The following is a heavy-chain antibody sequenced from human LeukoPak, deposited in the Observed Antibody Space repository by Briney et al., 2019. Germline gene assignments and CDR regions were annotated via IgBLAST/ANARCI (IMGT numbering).Heavy chain of an antibody. D-gene: IGHD3-22*01. CDR1: GYAFTTYD. CDR2: ISTYHGNT. Sequence: WASVKVSCKASGYAFTTYDISWVRQAPGQGLEWVGWISTYHGNTNYARNFQGRVTMTTETPTSTASMELRSLRSDDTAVYYCARAPRPSYESSGYYLDYWGQGTLVTVSS. V-gene: IGHV1-18*01. CDR3: ARAPRPSYESSGYYLDY. J-gene: IGHJ4*02.